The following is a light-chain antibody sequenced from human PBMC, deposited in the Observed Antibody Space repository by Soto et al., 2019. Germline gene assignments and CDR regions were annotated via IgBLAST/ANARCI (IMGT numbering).Light chain of an antibody. CDR2: TAS. J-gene: IGKJ1*01. Sequence: DIQMTQSPSSLSASVGDRVTITCGTSQSINTYLNWYQQKPGKAPKLLIYTASSLQSGVPSRFSGSGSGTDFTLTISSLQPEDFATYYCQQSYSSVWTFGQGTRVEIK. V-gene: IGKV1-39*01. CDR3: QQSYSSVWT. CDR1: QSINTY.